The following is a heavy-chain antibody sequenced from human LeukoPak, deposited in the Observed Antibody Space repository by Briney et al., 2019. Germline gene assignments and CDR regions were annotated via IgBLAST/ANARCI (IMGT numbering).Heavy chain of an antibody. CDR1: GFTFSNYW. V-gene: IGHV3-74*01. D-gene: IGHD6-19*01. Sequence: GGSLRLSCVGSGFTFSNYWVHWVRQPPGKGLVWVSRITVEGTGADYADSVRGRFTISRDNAKNTLYLQMNSLTAEGTAIYYCVRSMGGSDDLWGQGTLVSVSS. CDR3: VRSMGGSDDL. CDR2: ITVEGTGA. J-gene: IGHJ5*02.